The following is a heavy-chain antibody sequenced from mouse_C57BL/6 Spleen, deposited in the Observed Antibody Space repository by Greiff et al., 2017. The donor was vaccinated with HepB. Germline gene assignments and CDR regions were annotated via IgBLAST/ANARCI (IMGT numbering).Heavy chain of an antibody. D-gene: IGHD1-1*01. CDR3: ARSGSRYCDY. Sequence: QVQLKQPGAELVKPGASVKMSCKASGYTFTSYWITWVKQRPGQGLEWIGDIYPGSGSTNYNEKFKSKATLTVDTSSSTAYMQLSSLTSEDAAVDYCARSGSRYCDYWGQGTTLTVSS. CDR1: GYTFTSYW. V-gene: IGHV1-55*01. CDR2: IYPGSGST. J-gene: IGHJ2*01.